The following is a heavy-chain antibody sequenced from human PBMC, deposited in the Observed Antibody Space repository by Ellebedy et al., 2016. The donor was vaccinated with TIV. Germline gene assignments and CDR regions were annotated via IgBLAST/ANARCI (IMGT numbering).Heavy chain of an antibody. Sequence: GESLKISXAASGFSFSDYAMTWVRQGLGKGLEWVSAVRGGGDTSYADSVKGRFTISRDNSKNMVYLQMTSLRAEDTAVYYCVPVAGWRLGWPRVLDSWGQGALVSVSS. CDR2: VRGGGDT. CDR3: VPVAGWRLGWPRVLDS. J-gene: IGHJ4*02. D-gene: IGHD2-2*01. CDR1: GFSFSDYA. V-gene: IGHV3-23*01.